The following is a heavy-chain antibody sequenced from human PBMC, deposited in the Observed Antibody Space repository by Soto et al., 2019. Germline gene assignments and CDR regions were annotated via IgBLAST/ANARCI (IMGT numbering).Heavy chain of an antibody. CDR1: GFTLSTYT. V-gene: IGHV3-23*01. Sequence: GGALRLCCAASGFTLSTYTMNWVRHAPGKGLEGVSGIFGSGDSTFYADSVRGRFTISRDNSKNTLYLQMNGLRAEVTAIYYCTKYGLPDGFWEFAYRGQGTLVTVSS. J-gene: IGHJ4*02. CDR3: TKYGLPDGFWEFAY. D-gene: IGHD1-26*01. CDR2: IFGSGDST.